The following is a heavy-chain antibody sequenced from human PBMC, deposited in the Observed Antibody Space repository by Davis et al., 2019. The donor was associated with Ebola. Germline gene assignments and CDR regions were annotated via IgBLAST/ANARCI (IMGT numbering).Heavy chain of an antibody. D-gene: IGHD3-22*01. V-gene: IGHV5-51*01. CDR2: IYPGDSDT. CDR1: GYSFTSYW. J-gene: IGHJ4*02. Sequence: GESLKISCKGSGYSFTSYWIGWVRQMPGKGLEWMGIIYPGDSDTRYSPSFQGQVTISADKSISTAYLQWSSLKASDTATYYCARGTLPGFTTSGFDSWGQGTLVTVSS. CDR3: ARGTLPGFTTSGFDS.